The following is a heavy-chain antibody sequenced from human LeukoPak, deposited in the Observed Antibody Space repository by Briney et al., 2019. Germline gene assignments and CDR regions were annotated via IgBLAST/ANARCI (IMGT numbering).Heavy chain of an antibody. J-gene: IGHJ4*02. CDR2: INPNSGGT. Sequence: ASVKVSCKASGYTFTGYYMHWVRQAPGQGLEWMGWINPNSGGTNYAQKFQGRVTMTRDTSISTAYMGLSRLRSDDTAVYYCARGPSYYGDYYVSDYWGQGTLVTVSS. CDR3: ARGPSYYGDYYVSDY. CDR1: GYTFTGYY. V-gene: IGHV1-2*02. D-gene: IGHD4-17*01.